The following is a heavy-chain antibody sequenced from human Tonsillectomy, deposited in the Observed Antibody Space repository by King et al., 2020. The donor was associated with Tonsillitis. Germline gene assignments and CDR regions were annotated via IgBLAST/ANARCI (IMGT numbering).Heavy chain of an antibody. CDR1: GFAFSSYG. CDR3: ARERLYSSYWGIDY. V-gene: IGHV3-33*05. D-gene: IGHD6-19*01. J-gene: IGHJ4*02. CDR2: ISYDASRE. Sequence: VQLVESGGGVVQPAGSLRLPCASSGFAFSSYGMHWVRQAPGKGLEWVAVISYDASRENYADSVKGRFTISRDNSKNTLYLQMNSLRAEDTAVYYCARERLYSSYWGIDYWGQGSLVSVSS.